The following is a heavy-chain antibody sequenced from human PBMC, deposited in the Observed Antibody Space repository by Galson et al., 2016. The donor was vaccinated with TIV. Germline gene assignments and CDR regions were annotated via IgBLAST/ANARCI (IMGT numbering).Heavy chain of an antibody. V-gene: IGHV1-46*03. J-gene: IGHJ4*02. D-gene: IGHD3-10*01. CDR2: INPSDGTT. CDR3: VSGMGSGRPRNFDY. Sequence: SVKVSCKASGYTFSKYYMHWVRQAPGQGLEWMGIINPSDGTTVYAQSFKGRVTMTRDTSTSTVYMELSSLTSEDTAVYYGVSGMGSGRPRNFDYWGQGTLVTVST. CDR1: GYTFSKYY.